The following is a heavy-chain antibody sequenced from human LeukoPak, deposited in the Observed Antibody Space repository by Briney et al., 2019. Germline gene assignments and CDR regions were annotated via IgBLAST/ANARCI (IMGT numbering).Heavy chain of an antibody. V-gene: IGHV4-59*01. CDR1: GGSISSYY. CDR3: ARDMSIAAAGSPYYYYGMDV. Sequence: PSETLSLTCTVSGGSISSYYWSWIRQPPGKGLEWIGYIYYSGSTNYNPSLKSRVTISVDTSKNQFSLKLRAVTAADTAVYYCARDMSIAAAGSPYYYYGMDVWGQGTTVTVSS. CDR2: IYYSGST. D-gene: IGHD6-13*01. J-gene: IGHJ6*02.